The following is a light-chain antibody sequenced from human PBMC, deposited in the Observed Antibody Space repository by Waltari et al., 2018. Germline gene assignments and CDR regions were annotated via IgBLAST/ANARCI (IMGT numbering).Light chain of an antibody. CDR3: SSYTSGSTSYV. CDR1: SREVGGYNY. J-gene: IGLJ1*01. V-gene: IGLV2-14*01. CDR2: DVS. Sequence: QSALTQPASVSGSPGQSITISCTGTSREVGGYNYVSWYQQPPGKAPKLMIYDVSKRPSGVSNRFSGSKSGNTASLTISGLQAEDEADFYCSSYTSGSTSYVFGTGTKVTVL.